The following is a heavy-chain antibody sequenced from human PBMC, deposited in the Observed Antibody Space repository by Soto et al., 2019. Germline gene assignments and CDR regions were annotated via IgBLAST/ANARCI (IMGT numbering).Heavy chain of an antibody. D-gene: IGHD5-12*01. CDR2: IHYNGNT. Sequence: QVQLQVPGPRLVKPSETLSLTCTVSGDSISAYSWSWVRQPPGKGLEWIGNIHYNGNTKYNPSLKSRVTMSLDTSKNQFSLRLISVTAADTAKYFCAREGNLGRWLQPLDFWGQGTLVTVSS. J-gene: IGHJ4*02. CDR3: AREGNLGRWLQPLDF. CDR1: GDSISAYS. V-gene: IGHV4-59*01.